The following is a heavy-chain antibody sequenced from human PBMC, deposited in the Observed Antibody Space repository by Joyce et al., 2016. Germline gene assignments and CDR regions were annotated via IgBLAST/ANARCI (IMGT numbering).Heavy chain of an antibody. CDR1: GFTFSNYA. CDR2: SSSNGGST. Sequence: EVQLVESGGGLVQTGGSLRLSCSASGFTFSNYAMHWVRQAPGKGLQFVSASSSNGGSTDYADSVKGRFTISRDNSQNTLYLQMSSLRAEDTAVYYCVRDGIEVAGFDCWGPGTLVTVSS. D-gene: IGHD6-19*01. V-gene: IGHV3-64D*06. CDR3: VRDGIEVAGFDC. J-gene: IGHJ4*02.